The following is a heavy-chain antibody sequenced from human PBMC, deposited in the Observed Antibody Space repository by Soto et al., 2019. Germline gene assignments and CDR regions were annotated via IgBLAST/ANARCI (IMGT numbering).Heavy chain of an antibody. V-gene: IGHV1-18*01. Sequence: GASVKVSCKASGYTFTSYGISWVRQAPGQGLDWMGWISAYNGNTNYAQKLQGRVTMTTDTSTSTAYMELRSLRSDDTAVYYCARETYYDILTGYYARGLDYWGQGTLVTVSS. D-gene: IGHD3-9*01. CDR1: GYTFTSYG. CDR3: ARETYYDILTGYYARGLDY. CDR2: ISAYNGNT. J-gene: IGHJ4*02.